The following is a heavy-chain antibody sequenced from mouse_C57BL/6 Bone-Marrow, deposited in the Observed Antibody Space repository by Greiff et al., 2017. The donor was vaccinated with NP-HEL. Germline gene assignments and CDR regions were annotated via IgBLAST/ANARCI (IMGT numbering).Heavy chain of an antibody. CDR1: GFSLTSYG. D-gene: IGHD1-1*01. Sequence: VKLMESGPGLVQPSQSLSITCTVSGFSLTSYGVHWVRQPPGKGLEWLGVIWSGGSTDYNAAFISRLSISKDNSKSQVFFKMNSLQADDTAIYYCAKRDGYGYFDVWGTGTTVTVSS. V-gene: IGHV2-4*01. CDR3: AKRDGYGYFDV. CDR2: IWSGGST. J-gene: IGHJ1*03.